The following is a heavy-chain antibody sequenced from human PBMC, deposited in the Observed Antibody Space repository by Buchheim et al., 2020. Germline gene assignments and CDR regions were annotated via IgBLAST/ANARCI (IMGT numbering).Heavy chain of an antibody. CDR2: ISYDGSNK. V-gene: IGHV3-30*18. J-gene: IGHJ6*02. Sequence: QVQLVESGGGVVQPGRSLRLSCAASGFTFSSYGMHWVRQAPGKGLEWVAVISYDGSNKYYADSVKGRSTISRDNSKNTLYLQMNSLRAEDTAVYYCAKDLVVAAPYYGMDVWGQGTT. CDR3: AKDLVVAAPYYGMDV. D-gene: IGHD2-15*01. CDR1: GFTFSSYG.